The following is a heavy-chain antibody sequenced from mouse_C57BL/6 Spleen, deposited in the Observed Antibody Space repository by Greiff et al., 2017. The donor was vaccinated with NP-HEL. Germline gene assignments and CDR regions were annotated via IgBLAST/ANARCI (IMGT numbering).Heavy chain of an antibody. D-gene: IGHD4-1*01. CDR1: GYTFTSYG. J-gene: IGHJ3*01. V-gene: IGHV1-81*01. CDR2: IYPRSGNT. CDR3: ERENWDAWFDY. Sequence: QVQLQQSGAELARPGASVKLSCKASGYTFTSYGISWVKQRPGQGLEWIGDIYPRSGNTYYNEKLKGKATLTVDKSSSPAYMELRSLTSEASAVYCYERENWDAWFDYWGQGTLVTVSA.